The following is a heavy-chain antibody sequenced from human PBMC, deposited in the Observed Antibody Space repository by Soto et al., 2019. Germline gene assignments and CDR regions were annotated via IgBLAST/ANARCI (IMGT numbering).Heavy chain of an antibody. CDR1: GYTFTSYA. CDR3: ARDTALRTPDYYYGMDV. Sequence: ASLKVSCKASGYTFTSYAMHWVRQAPGQRLEWMGWINAGNGNTKYSQKFQGRVTITRDTSASTAYMELSSLRSEDTAVYYCARDTALRTPDYYYGMDVWGQGTTVTVSS. V-gene: IGHV1-3*01. J-gene: IGHJ6*02. D-gene: IGHD5-12*01. CDR2: INAGNGNT.